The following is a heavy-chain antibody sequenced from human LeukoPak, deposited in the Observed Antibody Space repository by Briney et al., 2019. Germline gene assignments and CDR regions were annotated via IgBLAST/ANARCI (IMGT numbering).Heavy chain of an antibody. J-gene: IGHJ3*02. CDR3: ARGDYHRTGVALDI. D-gene: IGHD3-22*01. CDR1: GFTFSGCA. CDR2: VTGDDDST. V-gene: IGHV3-23*01. Sequence: GGSLRLSCAASGFTFSGCAMSWVRQAPGKGLEWVSVVTGDDDSTYYAASVKGRFTISRDSSKNTLYLQMNSLRVEDTAVYFCARGDYHRTGVALDIWGQETVDRVSS.